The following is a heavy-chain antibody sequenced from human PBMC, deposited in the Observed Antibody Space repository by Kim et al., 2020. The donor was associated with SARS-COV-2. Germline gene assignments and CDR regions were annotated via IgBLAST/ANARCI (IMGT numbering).Heavy chain of an antibody. V-gene: IGHV4-39*01. D-gene: IGHD6-19*01. CDR2: IYYSGST. J-gene: IGHJ5*02. CDR1: GGSISSSSYY. Sequence: SETLSLTCTVSGGSISSSSYYWGWIRQPPGKGLEWIGSIYYSGSTYYNPSLKSRVTISVDTSKNQFSLKLSSVTAADTAVYYCARRSIAVAWGFDPWGQGTLVTVSS. CDR3: ARRSIAVAWGFDP.